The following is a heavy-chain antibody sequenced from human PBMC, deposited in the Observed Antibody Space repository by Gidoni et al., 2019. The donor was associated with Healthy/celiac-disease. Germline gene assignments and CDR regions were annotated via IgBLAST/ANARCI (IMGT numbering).Heavy chain of an antibody. J-gene: IGHJ3*02. V-gene: IGHV3-30*18. CDR3: AKDKGYSSSRGAFDI. CDR2: ISYDGSNK. CDR1: GFTFSSYG. D-gene: IGHD6-13*01. Sequence: SGFTFSSYGMHWVRQAPGKGLEWVAVISYDGSNKYYADSVKGRFTISRDNSKNTLYLQMNSLRAEDTAVYYCAKDKGYSSSRGAFDIWGQGTMVTVSS.